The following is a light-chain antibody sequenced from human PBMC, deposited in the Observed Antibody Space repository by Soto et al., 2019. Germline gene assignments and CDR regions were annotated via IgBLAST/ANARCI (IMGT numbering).Light chain of an antibody. V-gene: IGKV1-27*01. CDR2: VAS. J-gene: IGKJ4*01. CDR3: QQYNSVPLT. CDR1: QDIGNY. Sequence: SLSASVGARVSLTCRASQDIGNYLAWYQQKPGEVPKLLIYVASTLQSGVPSRFSGSGSGTDFTLTISSLQTEDVATYYCQQYNSVPLTFGGGTKVDIK.